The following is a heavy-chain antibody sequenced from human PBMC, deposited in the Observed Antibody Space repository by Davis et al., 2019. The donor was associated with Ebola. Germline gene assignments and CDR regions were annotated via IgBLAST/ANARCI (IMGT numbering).Heavy chain of an antibody. CDR1: GGAFSSYA. J-gene: IGHJ6*04. CDR2: INPSGGST. D-gene: IGHD2-15*01. V-gene: IGHV1-46*01. CDR3: AREMIVVVVAANDFGYYYGMDV. Sequence: ASVKVSCKTSGGAFSSYAITWVRQAPGQGLEWMGIINPSGGSTSYAQKFQGRVTMTRDTSTSTVYMELSSLRSEDTAVYYCAREMIVVVVAANDFGYYYGMDVWGKGTTVTVSS.